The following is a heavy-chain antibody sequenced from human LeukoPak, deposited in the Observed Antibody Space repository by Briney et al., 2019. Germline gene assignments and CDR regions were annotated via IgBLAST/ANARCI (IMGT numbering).Heavy chain of an antibody. J-gene: IGHJ4*02. CDR2: INPNSGGT. Sequence: ASVKVSCKASGYTFTSYGISWVRQAPGQGLEWMGWINPNSGGTHYAQKFQGRVTMTRDTSISTAYMELSRLTSDDTAVYYCARAYSSGWWYFDYWGQGTLVTVSS. CDR3: ARAYSSGWWYFDY. V-gene: IGHV1-2*02. CDR1: GYTFTSYG. D-gene: IGHD6-19*01.